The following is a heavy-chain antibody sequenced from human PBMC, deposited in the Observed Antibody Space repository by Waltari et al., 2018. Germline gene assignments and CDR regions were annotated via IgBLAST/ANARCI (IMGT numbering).Heavy chain of an antibody. CDR2: ISYDGSNK. D-gene: IGHD6-19*01. CDR1: GFTFSRYA. Sequence: QVQLVESGGGVVQPGRSLRLSCAASGFTFSRYALHWVRQAPGKGLEWVAVISYDGSNKYYADSVKGRFTISRDNSKNTLYLQMNSLRAEDTAVYYCARDGFSGSGGFDYWGQGTLVTVSS. J-gene: IGHJ4*02. V-gene: IGHV3-30*01. CDR3: ARDGFSGSGGFDY.